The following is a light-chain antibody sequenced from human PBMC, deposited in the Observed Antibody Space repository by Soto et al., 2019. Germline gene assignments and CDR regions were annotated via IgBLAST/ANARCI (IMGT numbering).Light chain of an antibody. Sequence: DIQMTQSPSSLSASVGDRVILTCRASQTIRTSLNWYQQKPGKAPKLLIYAASTLHSGVPSRFSGSGSGTDITLSTSNLQPEDFATYFCQQTYATPPTFGQGTKVEI. J-gene: IGKJ1*01. CDR3: QQTYATPPT. CDR2: AAS. V-gene: IGKV1-39*01. CDR1: QTIRTS.